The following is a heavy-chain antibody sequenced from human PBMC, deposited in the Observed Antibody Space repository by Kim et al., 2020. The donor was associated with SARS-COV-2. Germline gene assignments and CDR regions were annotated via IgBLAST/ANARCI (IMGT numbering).Heavy chain of an antibody. CDR3: AREVVVAATNWFDP. J-gene: IGHJ5*02. CDR1: GGSISSGSYY. Sequence: SETLSLTCTVSGGSISSGSYYWSWIRQPAGKGLEWIGRIYTSGSTNYNPSLKSRVTISVDTSKNQFSLKLSSVTAADTAVYYCAREVVVAATNWFDPWGQGTLVTVSS. CDR2: IYTSGST. V-gene: IGHV4-61*02. D-gene: IGHD2-15*01.